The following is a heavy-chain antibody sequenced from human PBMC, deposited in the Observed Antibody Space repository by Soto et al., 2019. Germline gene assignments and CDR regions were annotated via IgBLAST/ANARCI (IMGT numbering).Heavy chain of an antibody. Sequence: GESLKISCKGSGYSFTSHWITWVRQMPGKGLEWMGRIDPRDSYTSYSPSFQGHVTISIDKSISTAYLQWSSLRASDTAMYYCERHRGYYDGRWRCFDYWGQGTLVTVSS. CDR3: ERHRGYYDGRWRCFDY. J-gene: IGHJ4*02. CDR1: GYSFTSHW. V-gene: IGHV5-10-1*01. CDR2: IDPRDSYT. D-gene: IGHD3-22*01.